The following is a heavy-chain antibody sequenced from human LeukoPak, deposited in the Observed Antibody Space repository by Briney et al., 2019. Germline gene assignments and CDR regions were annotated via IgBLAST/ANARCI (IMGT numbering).Heavy chain of an antibody. CDR1: GFTFSSYS. Sequence: GGSLRLSCAASGFTFSSYSMNWVRQAPGKGLEWVSSISGSSSYIYYADSVEGRFTISRDNAKNSLYLQMNSLRAEDTAVYYCASEAYYYDSSGYRHFDYWGQGTLVTVSS. J-gene: IGHJ4*02. CDR2: ISGSSSYI. V-gene: IGHV3-21*01. CDR3: ASEAYYYDSSGYRHFDY. D-gene: IGHD3-22*01.